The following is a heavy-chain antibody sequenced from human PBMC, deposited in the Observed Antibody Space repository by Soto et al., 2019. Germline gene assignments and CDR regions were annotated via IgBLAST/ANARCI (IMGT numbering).Heavy chain of an antibody. CDR1: GFTFKNFA. V-gene: IGHV3-23*01. CDR3: AKDAVAYNGEWDWFDR. CDR2: FGGSGSSA. D-gene: IGHD3-10*01. J-gene: IGHJ5*02. Sequence: EVQLLESGGGLVQPGGSLRLSCAASGFTFKNFAVSWVSQAPGPGMAWVSAFGGSGSSANLADSVKGRVTFSRDDSKSTLYRQLSGLRVDDTALEYWAKDAVAYNGEWDWFDRCCQGTLVTVSS.